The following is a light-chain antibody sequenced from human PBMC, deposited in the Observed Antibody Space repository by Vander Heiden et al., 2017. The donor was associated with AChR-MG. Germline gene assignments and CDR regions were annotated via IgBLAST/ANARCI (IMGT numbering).Light chain of an antibody. V-gene: IGKV3-20*01. J-gene: IGKJ2*01. CDR1: QSVSSSY. Sequence: IVLTQPPGTLSLSPGERANLSCRASQSVSSSYLAWYQQKPGQAPRLLIYGASSRATGIPDRFSGSGSGTDFTLTISRLEPEDFAVYYCQQYGSSPHTFGQRTKLEIK. CDR3: QQYGSSPHT. CDR2: GAS.